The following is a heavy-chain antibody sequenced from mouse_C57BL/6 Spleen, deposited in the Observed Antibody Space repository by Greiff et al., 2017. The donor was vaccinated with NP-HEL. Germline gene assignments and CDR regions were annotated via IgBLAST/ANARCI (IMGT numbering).Heavy chain of an antibody. CDR1: GFTFSDYY. V-gene: IGHV5-16*01. J-gene: IGHJ4*01. CDR2: INYDGSST. CDR3: ARDPPMDY. Sequence: EVQLVESEGGLVQPGSSMKLSCTASGFTFSDYYMAWVRQVPEKGLEWVANINYDGSSTYYLDSLKSRFIISRDNAKNILYLQMSSLKSEDTATYYCARDPPMDYWGQGTSVTVSS.